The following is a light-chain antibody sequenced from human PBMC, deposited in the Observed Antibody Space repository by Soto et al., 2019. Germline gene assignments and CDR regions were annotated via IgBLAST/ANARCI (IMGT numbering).Light chain of an antibody. CDR3: QQYASSPFT. Sequence: EIVLTQSPGTLSLSPGERATLSCRASQSVSSSYLAWYQQKPGQAPRLLIYGASSRATGIPDRFSGSGSGTDFTLTIRRLEPEDFAVYYCQQYASSPFTFGPGTKVDIK. CDR1: QSVSSSY. CDR2: GAS. V-gene: IGKV3-20*01. J-gene: IGKJ3*01.